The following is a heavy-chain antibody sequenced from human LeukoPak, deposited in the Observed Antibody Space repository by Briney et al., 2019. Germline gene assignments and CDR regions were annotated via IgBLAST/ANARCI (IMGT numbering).Heavy chain of an antibody. CDR2: FDPEDGET. J-gene: IGHJ6*03. CDR3: ARSKMWFLWFGELSLGRDYYMDV. Sequence: GASVKVSCKVSGYTLTELSMHWVRQAPGKGLEWMGGFDPEDGETIYAQKFQGRVTMTRDTSTSTVYMELSSLRSEDTAVYYCARSKMWFLWFGELSLGRDYYMDVWGKGTTVTISS. V-gene: IGHV1-24*01. D-gene: IGHD3-10*01. CDR1: GYTLTELS.